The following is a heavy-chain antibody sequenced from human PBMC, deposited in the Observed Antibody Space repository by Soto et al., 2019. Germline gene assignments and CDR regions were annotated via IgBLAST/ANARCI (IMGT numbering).Heavy chain of an antibody. J-gene: IGHJ6*04. Sequence: QITLKESSPTLVKPTQTLTLTCSFSGFSLYTGGVGVGWIRQPPGKALEWLALLYWDDTRRYNPSLKNTLTTAKDTSENQVVLTVTDMGPVDTGTYFCAHYTTDTYFDVWGKGATVTVSS. CDR3: AHYTTDTYFDV. CDR2: LYWDDTR. CDR1: GFSLYTGGVG. D-gene: IGHD1-1*01. V-gene: IGHV2-5*02.